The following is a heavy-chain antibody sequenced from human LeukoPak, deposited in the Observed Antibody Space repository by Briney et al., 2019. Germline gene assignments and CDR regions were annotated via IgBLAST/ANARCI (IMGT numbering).Heavy chain of an antibody. V-gene: IGHV5-51*01. J-gene: IGHJ6*03. CDR2: IYPDDSDT. D-gene: IGHD3-22*01. CDR1: GYSFTSYW. CDR3: ARHSYDSSDFHYMDV. Sequence: GESLQISCKGSGYSFTSYWIGWVRQIPGKGLEWMGIIYPDDSDTRYSPSFHGQVTISADKSISTAYLQWSTLRASDTAIYYCARHSYDSSDFHYMDVWGKGTTVTISS.